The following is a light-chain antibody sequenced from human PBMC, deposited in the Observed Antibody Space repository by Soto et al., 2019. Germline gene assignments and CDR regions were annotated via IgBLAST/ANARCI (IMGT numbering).Light chain of an antibody. CDR3: CSYAGSYTVL. CDR1: SSDVGVYKY. Sequence: QSALTQPRSVSGSPGQSVTISCTGTSSDVGVYKYVSWYQQHPGKVPNLIIYDVSERPSGVPDRFSGSKSGNTASLSISGLQAEDEADYYCCSYAGSYTVLFGGGTKLTVL. CDR2: DVS. V-gene: IGLV2-11*01. J-gene: IGLJ2*01.